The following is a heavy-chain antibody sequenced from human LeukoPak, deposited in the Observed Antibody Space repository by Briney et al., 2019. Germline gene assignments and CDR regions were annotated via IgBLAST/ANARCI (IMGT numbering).Heavy chain of an antibody. Sequence: GGSLRLSCAASGFTFDDFGMNWVRQAPGKGLEWVSAINWNGGSTGYADSVKGRLTISRDSAKNSLYLQINGLRAEDTALYYCARGVAYSSGGRFDYWGQGTLVTVSS. CDR2: INWNGGST. CDR3: ARGVAYSSGGRFDY. D-gene: IGHD6-19*01. V-gene: IGHV3-20*04. J-gene: IGHJ4*02. CDR1: GFTFDDFG.